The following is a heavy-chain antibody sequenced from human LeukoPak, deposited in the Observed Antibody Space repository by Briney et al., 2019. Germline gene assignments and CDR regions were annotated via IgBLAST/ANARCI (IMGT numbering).Heavy chain of an antibody. D-gene: IGHD1-1*01. Sequence: SETLSLTCAVYGGSFSGYYWSWIRQPPGKGLEWIGEINHSGSTNYNPSLKSRVTISVDTSKNQFSPKLSSVTAADTAVYYCARGRPNVNWFYPSGEGTLVTVSS. CDR1: GGSFSGYY. J-gene: IGHJ5*02. CDR3: ARGRPNVNWFYP. V-gene: IGHV4-34*01. CDR2: INHSGST.